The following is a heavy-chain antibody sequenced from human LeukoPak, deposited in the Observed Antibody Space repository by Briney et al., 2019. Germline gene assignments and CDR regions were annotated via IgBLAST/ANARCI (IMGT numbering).Heavy chain of an antibody. CDR3: ARGVGYYDNSGYYYFDY. J-gene: IGHJ4*02. Sequence: GASVKVSCKASGYTFTSYDINWVRQATGQGLEWMGWMNPNSGNTGYAQKFQGRVTMTRNTSISTAYMELSSLRSEDTAVYYCARGVGYYDNSGYYYFDYWGQGTLVTVSS. D-gene: IGHD3-22*01. V-gene: IGHV1-8*01. CDR1: GYTFTSYD. CDR2: MNPNSGNT.